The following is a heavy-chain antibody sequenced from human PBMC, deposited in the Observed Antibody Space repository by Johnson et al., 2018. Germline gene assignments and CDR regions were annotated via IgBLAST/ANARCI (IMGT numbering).Heavy chain of an antibody. CDR1: GFTFHDSA. Sequence: VQLQESGGGLGQPGESLRLSCAASGFTFHDSAMHWVRQPPGKGLEWVSGISWDGGSVGYVDSVKGRFTIPRDNDKNSLSLQMNSLRAEDTALYYCAKDIRGPPDYYYSYDMDVWGKGTTVTVSS. V-gene: IGHV3-9*01. J-gene: IGHJ6*03. CDR2: ISWDGGSV. CDR3: AKDIRGPPDYYYSYDMDV.